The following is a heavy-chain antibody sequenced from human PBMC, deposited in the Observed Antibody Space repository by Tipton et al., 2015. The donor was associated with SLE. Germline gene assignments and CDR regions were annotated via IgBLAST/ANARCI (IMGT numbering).Heavy chain of an antibody. Sequence: QLVQSGGGLVQPGGSLRLSCAASGFTFSSYSMNWVRQAPGKGLEWVSYISSSSCTIYYADSVKGRFTISRDNAKNSLYLQMNSLRAEDTAVYYCARERGYDYWSKGAFGIGSQGTMVTVSS. CDR1: GFTFSSYS. CDR3: ARERGYDYWSKGAFGI. J-gene: IGHJ3*02. V-gene: IGHV3-48*01. CDR2: ISSSSCTI. D-gene: IGHD3-3*01.